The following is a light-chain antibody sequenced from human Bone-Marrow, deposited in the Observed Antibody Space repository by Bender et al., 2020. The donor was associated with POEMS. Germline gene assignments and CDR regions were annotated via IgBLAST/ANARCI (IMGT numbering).Light chain of an antibody. CDR2: EDS. J-gene: IGLJ2*01. CDR1: KLGEKY. V-gene: IGLV3-1*01. Sequence: SYEVTQPPSVSVSPGQTASITCSGDKLGEKYVSWYQQKSGQSPVLVIYEDSKRPSGIPERFSGSNSGNTATLTISGTQSMDEADYYCQAWDRSALVVFGGGTKVTVL. CDR3: QAWDRSALVV.